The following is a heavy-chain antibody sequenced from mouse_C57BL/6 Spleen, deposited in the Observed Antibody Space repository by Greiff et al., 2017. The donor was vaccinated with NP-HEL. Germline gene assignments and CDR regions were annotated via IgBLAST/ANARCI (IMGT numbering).Heavy chain of an antibody. CDR1: GYSFTGYY. CDR2: INPSTGGT. D-gene: IGHD2-3*01. CDR3: ARRGGYYDWYFDV. V-gene: IGHV1-42*01. Sequence: EVKLQQSGPELVKPGASVKISCKASGYSFTGYYMNWVKRSPEKSLEWIGEINPSTGGTTYNQKFKAKATLTVDKSSSTAYMQLKSLTSEDSAVYYCARRGGYYDWYFDVWGTGTTVTVSS. J-gene: IGHJ1*03.